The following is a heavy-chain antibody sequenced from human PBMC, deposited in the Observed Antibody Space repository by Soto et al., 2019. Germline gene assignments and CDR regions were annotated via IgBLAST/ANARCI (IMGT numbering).Heavy chain of an antibody. CDR1: GGSVSSGSYY. CDR2: LYYSGST. D-gene: IGHD3-3*01. V-gene: IGHV4-61*01. Sequence: ETLSLTCTVSGGSVSSGSYYWSWIRQPPGKGLEYIGYLYYSGSTNYNPSLKSRVTISVDTPKNQFSLKLTSVTAADTAIYYCARGQAFWTGYYRMPYYFDYWGQGTLVTVSS. CDR3: ARGQAFWTGYYRMPYYFDY. J-gene: IGHJ4*02.